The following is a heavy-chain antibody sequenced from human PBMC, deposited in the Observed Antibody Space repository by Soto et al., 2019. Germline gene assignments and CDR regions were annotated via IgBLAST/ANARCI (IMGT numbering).Heavy chain of an antibody. CDR2: IYYSGNT. V-gene: IGHV4-31*03. CDR1: GGSVSSGGYY. CDR3: ARGKRSSRWYYFDY. J-gene: IGHJ4*02. Sequence: QVQLQESGPGLVRPSQTLSLTCTVSGGSVSSGGYYWSWIRQHPGKGLEWIGYIYYSGNTYYNPSLKSRLTISVDTSQDQFSLSLTSMTAADTAVYYCARGKRSSRWYYFDYWGQGTLVTVSS. D-gene: IGHD6-19*01.